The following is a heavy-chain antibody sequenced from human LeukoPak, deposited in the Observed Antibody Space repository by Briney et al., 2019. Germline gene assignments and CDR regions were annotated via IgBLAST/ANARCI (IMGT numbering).Heavy chain of an antibody. D-gene: IGHD2-15*01. V-gene: IGHV3-23*01. CDR1: GFTFSSYA. J-gene: IGHJ6*03. CDR3: AKATYCSGGSCLYYYYYMDV. Sequence: GGSLRLSCEASGFTFSSYAMSWVRQAPGKGLEWVSAISGSGGSTYYADSVKGRFTISRDNSKNTLYLQMNSLRAEDTAVYYCAKATYCSGGSCLYYYYYMDVWGKGTTVTVSS. CDR2: ISGSGGST.